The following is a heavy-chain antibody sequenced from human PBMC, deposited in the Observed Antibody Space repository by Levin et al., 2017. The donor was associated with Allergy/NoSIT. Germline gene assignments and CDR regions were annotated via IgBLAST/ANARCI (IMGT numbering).Heavy chain of an antibody. CDR1: GGSISSGGYY. Sequence: PSETLSLTCTVSGGSISSGGYYWSWIRQHPGKGLEWIGYIYYSGSTYYNPSLKSRVTISVDTSKNQFSLKLSSVTAADTAVYYCARFYGSGSYYPYYFDYWGQGTLVTVSS. J-gene: IGHJ4*02. V-gene: IGHV4-31*03. D-gene: IGHD3-10*01. CDR3: ARFYGSGSYYPYYFDY. CDR2: IYYSGST.